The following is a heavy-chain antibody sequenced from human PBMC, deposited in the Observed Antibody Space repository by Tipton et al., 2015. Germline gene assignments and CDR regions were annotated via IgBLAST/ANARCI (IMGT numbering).Heavy chain of an antibody. CDR2: IYYSGST. D-gene: IGHD3-10*01. V-gene: IGHV4-59*08. J-gene: IGHJ4*01. CDR1: GDSINRYY. Sequence: TLSLTCSVSGDSINRYYWSWIRQPPGKGLECIGYIYYSGSTNYNPSLKSRVTISLDTSKNQIYLKLNSVTAADTAVYYCARGLLLWFWMNDYWVRVTLVTVSS. CDR3: ARGLLLWFWMNDY.